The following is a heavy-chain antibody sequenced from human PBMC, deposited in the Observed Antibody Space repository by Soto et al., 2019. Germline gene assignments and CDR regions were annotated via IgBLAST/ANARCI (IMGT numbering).Heavy chain of an antibody. V-gene: IGHV1-2*02. Sequence: GASVKVSCKASGYTFTGYYMHWVRQAPGQGLEWRGWINPNSGGTNYAQKFQGRVTMTRDTSISTAYMELSRLRSDDTAVYYCASGTRTNDYVWGSYRYGFDYWGQGTLVTVSS. D-gene: IGHD3-16*02. CDR1: GYTFTGYY. CDR2: INPNSGGT. J-gene: IGHJ4*02. CDR3: ASGTRTNDYVWGSYRYGFDY.